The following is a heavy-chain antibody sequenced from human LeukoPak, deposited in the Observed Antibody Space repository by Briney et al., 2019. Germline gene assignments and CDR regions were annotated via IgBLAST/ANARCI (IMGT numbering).Heavy chain of an antibody. V-gene: IGHV1-46*01. J-gene: IGHJ5*02. D-gene: IGHD3-22*01. Sequence: ASVKVSCKASGYTFTSYYMHWVRQAAGQGLEWMGIINPSGGSTSYAQKLQGRVTMTTDTSTSTAYMEPRSLRSDDTAVYYCARDGYYDSSGYYLNWFDPWGQGTLVTVSS. CDR1: GYTFTSYY. CDR3: ARDGYYDSSGYYLNWFDP. CDR2: INPSGGST.